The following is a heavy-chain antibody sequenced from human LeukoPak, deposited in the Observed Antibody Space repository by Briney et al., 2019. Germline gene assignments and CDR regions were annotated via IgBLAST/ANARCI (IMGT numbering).Heavy chain of an antibody. V-gene: IGHV1-69*13. J-gene: IGHJ4*02. Sequence: SVKVSCKASGYTFTSYYMHWVRQAPGQGLEWMGGIIPIFGTANYAQKFQGRVTITADESTSTAYMELSSLRSEDTAVYYCARDSGGYSYGPGYFDYWGQGTLVTVSS. D-gene: IGHD5-18*01. CDR3: ARDSGGYSYGPGYFDY. CDR2: IIPIFGTA. CDR1: GYTFTSYY.